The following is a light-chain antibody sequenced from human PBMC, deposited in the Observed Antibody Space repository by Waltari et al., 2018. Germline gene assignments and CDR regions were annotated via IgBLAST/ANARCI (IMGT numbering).Light chain of an antibody. Sequence: SYELTQPSSVSVSPGQTARITCSGAVLAKEKYARWFQQKPGQAPVLVIYKDSERPSGIPERFSGSSSGTTVTLTISGAQVEDEADYYCYSAADNNLVFGGGTKLTVL. J-gene: IGLJ2*01. V-gene: IGLV3-27*01. CDR1: VLAKEKY. CDR3: YSAADNNLV. CDR2: KDS.